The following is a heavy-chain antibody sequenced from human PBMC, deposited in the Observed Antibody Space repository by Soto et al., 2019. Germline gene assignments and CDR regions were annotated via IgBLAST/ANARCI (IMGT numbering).Heavy chain of an antibody. D-gene: IGHD5-12*01. CDR3: AAETERGSLVAHPAMIAAFDI. CDR1: GFTFTSPA. Sequence: ASVKVSCKASGFTFTSPAVQWVRQARGQRLEWIGWIVVGSGNTNYAQKFQERVTITRDMSTSTAYMELSSLRSEDTAVYYCAAETERGSLVAHPAMIAAFDIWGQGTMVTVSS. CDR2: IVVGSGNT. J-gene: IGHJ3*02. V-gene: IGHV1-58*01.